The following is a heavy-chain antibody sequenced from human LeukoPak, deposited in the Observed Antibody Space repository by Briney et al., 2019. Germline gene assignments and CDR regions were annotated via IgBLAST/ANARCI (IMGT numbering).Heavy chain of an antibody. D-gene: IGHD3-3*01. CDR3: AKELGITIFGVVNDAFDI. V-gene: IGHV3-30*18. CDR2: VSYDGSNK. Sequence: PGGSLRLSCAASGFTFSSYGMHWVRQAPGKGLEWVAVVSYDGSNKYYADSVKGRFTISRDNSKNTLYLQMNSLRAEDTAVYYCAKELGITIFGVVNDAFDIWGQGTLVTVSS. CDR1: GFTFSSYG. J-gene: IGHJ3*02.